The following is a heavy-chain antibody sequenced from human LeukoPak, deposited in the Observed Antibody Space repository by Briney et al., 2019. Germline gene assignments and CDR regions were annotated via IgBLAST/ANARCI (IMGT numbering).Heavy chain of an antibody. CDR3: ARGSRFLDY. J-gene: IGHJ4*02. V-gene: IGHV1-46*01. D-gene: IGHD3-3*01. CDR1: GYTFTSGY. CDR2: INPSGGRT. Sequence: GASVKVSCKASGYTFTSGYIHWVRQAPGQGLEWLGIINPSGGRTTYGQNFQGRVTMTRDTSTSTVYMELSSLRSEDTAGYYCARGSRFLDYWGQGTLVTVSS.